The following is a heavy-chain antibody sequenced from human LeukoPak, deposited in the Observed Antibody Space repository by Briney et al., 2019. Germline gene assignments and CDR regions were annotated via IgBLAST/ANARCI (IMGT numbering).Heavy chain of an antibody. J-gene: IGHJ4*02. CDR2: VNGNSGST. V-gene: IGHV1-8*01. Sequence: ASVKVSCKASGYTFTSYDINWVRQATGQGFEWMGWVNGNSGSTAFAHKFQGRVAMTRNTSITTAYMELSSLGSEDTATYYCVRGGWNYNVYWGQGTVVTVSS. CDR1: GYTFTSYD. CDR3: VRGGWNYNVY. D-gene: IGHD1-7*01.